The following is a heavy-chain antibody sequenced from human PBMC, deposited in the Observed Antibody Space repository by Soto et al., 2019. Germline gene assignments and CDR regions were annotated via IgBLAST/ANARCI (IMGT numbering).Heavy chain of an antibody. CDR2: IYHSGST. V-gene: IGHV4-30-2*01. D-gene: IGHD3-22*01. Sequence: SETLSLTCAVSGGSISSGGYSWSWIRQPPGKGLEWIGYIYHSGSTYYNPSLKSRVTISVDRSKNQFSLKLSSVTAADTATYYCARGYDSSDYYPMSPFDYWGLGTLVTVSS. CDR3: ARGYDSSDYYPMSPFDY. CDR1: GGSISSGGYS. J-gene: IGHJ4*02.